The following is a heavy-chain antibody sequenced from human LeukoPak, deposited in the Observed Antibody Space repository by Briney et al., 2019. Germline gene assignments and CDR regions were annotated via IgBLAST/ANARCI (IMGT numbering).Heavy chain of an antibody. CDR1: GFTFSSYG. Sequence: GRSLRLSCAASGFTFSSYGMHWVRQAPGKGLEWVAVIWYVGSNKYYADSVKGRFTISRDNSKNTLYLQMNSLRAEDTAVYYCARDRWELLGPFDYWGQGTLVTVSS. CDR2: IWYVGSNK. J-gene: IGHJ4*02. V-gene: IGHV3-33*01. CDR3: ARDRWELLGPFDY. D-gene: IGHD1-26*01.